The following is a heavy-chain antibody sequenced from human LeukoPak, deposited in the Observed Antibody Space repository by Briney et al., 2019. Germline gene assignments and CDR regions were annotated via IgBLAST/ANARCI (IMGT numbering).Heavy chain of an antibody. J-gene: IGHJ4*02. V-gene: IGHV3-66*01. CDR3: ASPVITFGGVID. D-gene: IGHD3-16*01. Sequence: PGGSLRLSCAASGFTVSSNYMSWVRQAPGKGLEWVSDIYSGGSTYYADSVKGRFTISRDNSKNTLYLQMNSLRAEDTAVYYCASPVITFGGVIDWGQGTLVTVSS. CDR2: IYSGGST. CDR1: GFTVSSNY.